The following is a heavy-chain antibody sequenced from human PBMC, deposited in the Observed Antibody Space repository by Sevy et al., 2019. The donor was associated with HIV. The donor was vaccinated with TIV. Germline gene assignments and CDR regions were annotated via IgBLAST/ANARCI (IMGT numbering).Heavy chain of an antibody. CDR1: GFTFSSYS. CDR3: TRGGCTPTSCYLMDV. D-gene: IGHD2-2*01. J-gene: IGHJ6*03. CDR2: ISSSSSYI. Sequence: GGSLRLSCAASGFTFSSYSMNWVRQAPGKGLEWVSSISSSSSYIYYADSVKGRFTISRDNANNSLYLKMNSLGAEDTALYYCTRGGCTPTSCYLMDVWGKGTTVTVSS. V-gene: IGHV3-21*06.